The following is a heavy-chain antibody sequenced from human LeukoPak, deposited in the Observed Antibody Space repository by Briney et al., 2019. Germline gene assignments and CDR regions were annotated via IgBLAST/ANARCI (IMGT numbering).Heavy chain of an antibody. Sequence: SETLSLTCTVSGGSISSGGYHWSWIRQHPGKGLEWVGYIYYSGVTDYSPSLKSRVTISVDTSKNQFSLKLSSVTAADTAVYYCARSGGAYRGGDCYFFEYWGQGTLVTVSS. CDR1: GGSISSGGYH. D-gene: IGHD2-21*02. V-gene: IGHV4-31*03. J-gene: IGHJ4*02. CDR2: IYYSGVT. CDR3: ARSGGAYRGGDCYFFEY.